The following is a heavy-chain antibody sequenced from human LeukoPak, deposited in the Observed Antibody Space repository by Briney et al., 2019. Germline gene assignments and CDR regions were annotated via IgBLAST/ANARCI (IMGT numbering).Heavy chain of an antibody. D-gene: IGHD4-17*01. CDR2: IRSKANSYAT. CDR3: TRASTVTTYY. CDR1: GFTFSGSA. V-gene: IGHV3-73*01. J-gene: IGHJ4*02. Sequence: GGSLRLSCAASGFTFSGSAMHWLRQASGTGLEWVGRIRSKANSYATAYAASVKGRFTISRDDSKNTAYLQMNSLKTEDTAVYYCTRASTVTTYYWGQGTLVTVSS.